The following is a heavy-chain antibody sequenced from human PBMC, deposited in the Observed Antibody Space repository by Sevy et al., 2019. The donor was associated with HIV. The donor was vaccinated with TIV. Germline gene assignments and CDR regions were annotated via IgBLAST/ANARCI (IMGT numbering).Heavy chain of an antibody. CDR2: MWFDGSNT. D-gene: IGHD4-17*01. J-gene: IGHJ4*02. CDR1: GFTFSTYG. V-gene: IGHV3-33*01. Sequence: GGSLRLSCAASGFTFSTYGMHWVRQAPGKGLEWVAVMWFDGSNTYYADSVKGRFTISRDVAKNTLHLQMNSLRAEDTAVYYCARDLEFYDYGDYGPEFMPDYWGQGTLVTVSS. CDR3: ARDLEFYDYGDYGPEFMPDY.